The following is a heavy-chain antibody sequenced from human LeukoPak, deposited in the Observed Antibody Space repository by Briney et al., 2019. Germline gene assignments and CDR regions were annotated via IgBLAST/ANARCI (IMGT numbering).Heavy chain of an antibody. Sequence: GASVKVSCKASGYTFATNAIHWVRQAPGQRLEWMGWIDAGSGDTKYSQKFQGRVTITSDTSASTAYMDLSSLRSEDTAVYYCARSSPYYYDTTGYYYSYFDSWGQGTLVTVSS. J-gene: IGHJ4*02. CDR2: IDAGSGDT. CDR3: ARSSPYYYDTTGYYYSYFDS. D-gene: IGHD3-22*01. CDR1: GYTFATNA. V-gene: IGHV1-3*01.